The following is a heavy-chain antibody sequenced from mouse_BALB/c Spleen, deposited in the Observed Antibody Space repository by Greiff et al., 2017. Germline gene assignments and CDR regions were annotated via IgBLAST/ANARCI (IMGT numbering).Heavy chain of an antibody. Sequence: LQQPGSELVRPGASVKLSCKASGYTFTSYWMHWVKQRPGQGLEWIGNIYPGSGSTNYDEKFKSKATLTVDTSSSTAYMQLSSLTSEDSAVYYGTRGYGDYPAYAMDEWGQGTAVTGSS. CDR3: TRGYGDYPAYAMDE. V-gene: IGHV1S22*01. J-gene: IGHJ4*01. D-gene: IGHD2-13*01. CDR1: GYTFTSYW. CDR2: IYPGSGST.